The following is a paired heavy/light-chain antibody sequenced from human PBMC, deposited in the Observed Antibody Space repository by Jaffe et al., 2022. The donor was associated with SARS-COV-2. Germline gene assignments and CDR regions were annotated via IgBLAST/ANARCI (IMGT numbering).Heavy chain of an antibody. V-gene: IGHV5-51*01. CDR2: IYPGDSET. D-gene: IGHD3-16*01. CDR3: ARRYDYVWGSPGNWFDP. Sequence: EVQLVQSGAEVKKPGESLKISCKGSGYSFISYWIAWVRQLPGKGLEWMGIIYPGDSETRYSPSFQGQVTISADKSISTAYLQWSSLKASDTAMYYCARRYDYVWGSPGNWFDPWGQGTLVTVSS. CDR1: GYSFISYW. J-gene: IGHJ5*02.
Light chain of an antibody. CDR1: SSNIGAGYD. J-gene: IGLJ2*01. CDR2: GNT. V-gene: IGLV1-40*01. Sequence: QSVLTQPPSVSGAPGQRVTISCTGSSSNIGAGYDVHWYQQLPGTAPKLLIYGNTNRPSGVPDRFSGSKSGTSASLAISGLQAEDEADYYCQSYDSSLSGLGVFGGGTKLTVL. CDR3: QSYDSSLSGLGV.